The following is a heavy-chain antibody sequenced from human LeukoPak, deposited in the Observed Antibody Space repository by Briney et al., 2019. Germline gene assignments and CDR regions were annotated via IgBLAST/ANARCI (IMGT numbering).Heavy chain of an antibody. CDR1: GYTFTSYG. V-gene: IGHV1-18*04. J-gene: IGHJ4*02. D-gene: IGHD5-12*01. CDR2: ISAYNGNT. CDR3: ARDHLGGYDFDY. Sequence: ASVKVSCTAPGYTFTSYGTSWVRQAPGQGLEWVGWISAYNGNTNYAQKLQGRVTMTTDTSTSTAYMELRSLRSDDTAVYYCARDHLGGYDFDYWGQGTLVTVSS.